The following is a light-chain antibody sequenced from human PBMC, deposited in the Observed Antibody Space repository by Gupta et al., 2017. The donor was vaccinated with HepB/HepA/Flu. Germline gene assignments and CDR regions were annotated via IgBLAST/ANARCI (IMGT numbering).Light chain of an antibody. CDR2: DAS. CDR1: QSDSSN. V-gene: IGKV3-15*01. CDR3: QHYNNWPLT. J-gene: IGKJ4*01. Sequence: EIVMTQSPATLSVSPGERATLSCRASQSDSSNLAWYQQKPGQAPRLVIYDASARATGIPVRFSGSGSGTDFTLTISSLQSEDFAVYYCQHYNNWPLTFGGGTKVEIK.